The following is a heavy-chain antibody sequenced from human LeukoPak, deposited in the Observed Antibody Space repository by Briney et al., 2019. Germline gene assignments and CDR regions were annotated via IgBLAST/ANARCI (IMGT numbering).Heavy chain of an antibody. CDR2: ISYDGSNK. CDR3: ATPAAGPGAEYSLY. J-gene: IGHJ1*01. D-gene: IGHD6-13*01. V-gene: IGHV3-30-3*01. CDR1: GFTFSSYA. Sequence: PGGSLRLSCAASGFTFSSYAMHWVRQAPGKGLEWVAVISYDGSNKYYADSVKGRFTISRDNAKNSLDLQMNSLKVEDTAVYYCATPAAGPGAEYSLYWGQGTLVIVSS.